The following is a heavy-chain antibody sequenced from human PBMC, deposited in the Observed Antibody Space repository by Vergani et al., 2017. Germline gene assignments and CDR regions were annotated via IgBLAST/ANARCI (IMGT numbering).Heavy chain of an antibody. CDR2: IYYSGST. Sequence: QVPLQESGPGLVKPSETLSLTCTVSGGSISSYYWSWIRQPPGKGLEWIGYIYYSGSTNYNPSLKSRVTISVDTSKNQFSLKLSSVTAADTAVYYCARFSSGYFDYWGQGTLVTVSS. D-gene: IGHD6-19*01. CDR1: GGSISSYY. V-gene: IGHV4-59*08. CDR3: ARFSSGYFDY. J-gene: IGHJ4*02.